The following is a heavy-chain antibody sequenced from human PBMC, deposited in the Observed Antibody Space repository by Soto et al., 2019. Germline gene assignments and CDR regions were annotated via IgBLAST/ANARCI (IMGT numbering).Heavy chain of an antibody. CDR2: ISGNNGNT. V-gene: IGHV1-18*01. CDR3: ARYYYDSSGYDGMDV. D-gene: IGHD3-22*01. Sequence: ASVKVSCKTSGYTFTSSGVSWVRQAPGQGLEWMGWISGNNGNTRYAQNLQGRVTMTTDTSTNTAYMELGSRRYDDTAVYYCARYYYDSSGYDGMDVWGQGTTVTVSS. CDR1: GYTFTSSG. J-gene: IGHJ6*02.